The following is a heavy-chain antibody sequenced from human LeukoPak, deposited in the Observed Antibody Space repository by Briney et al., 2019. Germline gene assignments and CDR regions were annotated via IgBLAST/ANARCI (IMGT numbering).Heavy chain of an antibody. D-gene: IGHD3-22*01. V-gene: IGHV3-23*01. J-gene: IGHJ4*02. CDR3: AKGYLYYYDSSGYYSGY. CDR1: GFTFSSYA. CDR2: ISGSGGST. Sequence: GGSLRLSCAASGFTFSSYAMSWVRQAPGKGLEWVSAISGSGGSTYYADSVKGRFTISRDNSKNTLYLQMNSLRAEDTAVYYCAKGYLYYYDSSGYYSGYWGQGTLVTVSS.